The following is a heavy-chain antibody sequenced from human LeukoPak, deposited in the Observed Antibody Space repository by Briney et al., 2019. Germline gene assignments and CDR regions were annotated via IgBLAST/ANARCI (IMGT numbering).Heavy chain of an antibody. Sequence: GGSLRLSCAASGFTFSTYSMNWVRQAPGKGLNWVYSLISSSTYVYYADSVKGRFTISRDNAKNSLYLQMNSLRAEDTAVYYCARVRCSGGGCFYNFDYWGQGSLVTVSS. V-gene: IGHV3-21*01. CDR1: GFTFSTYS. CDR2: LISSSTYV. J-gene: IGHJ4*02. D-gene: IGHD2-15*01. CDR3: ARVRCSGGGCFYNFDY.